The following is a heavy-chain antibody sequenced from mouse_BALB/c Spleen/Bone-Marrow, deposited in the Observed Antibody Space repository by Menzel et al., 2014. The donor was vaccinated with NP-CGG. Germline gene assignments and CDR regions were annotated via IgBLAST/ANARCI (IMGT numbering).Heavy chain of an antibody. CDR2: ISSGGSYT. V-gene: IGHV5-9-1*01. D-gene: IGHD2-14*01. Sequence: DVMLVESGGGLVKPGGSLKLSCAASGFTFSSYAMSWVRQTPEKRLEWVATISSGGSYTYYPESLKGRFTLSRDNAKNSLCLQMSSLRSEDTAIYYCARHGSTRLLDYWGQGTTLTVSS. CDR1: GFTFSSYA. CDR3: ARHGSTRLLDY. J-gene: IGHJ2*01.